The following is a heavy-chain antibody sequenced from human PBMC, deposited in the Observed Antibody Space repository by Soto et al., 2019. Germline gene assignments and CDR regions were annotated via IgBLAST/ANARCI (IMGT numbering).Heavy chain of an antibody. CDR3: ARGPYSRKAVTEIDP. D-gene: IGHD1-1*01. Sequence: QVQLQESGPGLVKPSQTLSLTCTVSGGSISSADYYWSWICQPPGKGLEWIGYIYYSGNTYYNPSLKSRVTISLDRSKNHFSVRLSSVTAADTAVYYCARGPYSRKAVTEIDPWGQGTLVTVSS. CDR2: IYYSGNT. J-gene: IGHJ5*02. CDR1: GGSISSADYY. V-gene: IGHV4-30-4*01.